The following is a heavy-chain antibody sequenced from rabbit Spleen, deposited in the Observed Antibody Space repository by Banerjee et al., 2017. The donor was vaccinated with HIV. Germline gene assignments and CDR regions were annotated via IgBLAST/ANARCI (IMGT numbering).Heavy chain of an antibody. J-gene: IGHJ4*01. Sequence: QLVESGGGLVQPGGSLKLSCKASGFSLTNYWMNWVRQAPGKGLEWIGYIDPVFGITIYANSVKGRFTISRDNAQNTVFLQLNSLTAADTAAYFCARDLASVVGWNFSLWGQGTLVTVS. CDR1: GFSLTNYW. V-gene: IGHV1S7*01. D-gene: IGHD3-1*01. CDR3: ARDLASVVGWNFSL. CDR2: IDPVFGIT.